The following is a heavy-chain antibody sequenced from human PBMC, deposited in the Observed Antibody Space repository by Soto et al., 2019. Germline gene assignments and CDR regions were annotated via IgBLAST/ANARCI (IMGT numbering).Heavy chain of an antibody. Sequence: QVQLQESGPGLVKPSETLSLTCTVSGGSINNYYWSWIRQPPGKGLEWIGYIYYSGSTNYNPSLKSRVTISVDTSKKQFSLKLSSVTAADTAVYYCARRYGSVFDYWGKGTLVTVSS. D-gene: IGHD6-19*01. J-gene: IGHJ4*02. CDR1: GGSINNYY. CDR3: ARRYGSVFDY. CDR2: IYYSGST. V-gene: IGHV4-59*01.